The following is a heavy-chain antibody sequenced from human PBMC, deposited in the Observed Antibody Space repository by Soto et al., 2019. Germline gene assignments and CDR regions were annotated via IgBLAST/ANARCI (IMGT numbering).Heavy chain of an antibody. CDR3: AKDRRAGGNSAFYFDF. CDR1: GFKFSNYA. D-gene: IGHD3-16*01. J-gene: IGHJ4*02. CDR2: ISATGGGT. Sequence: GGSLRLSCAASGFKFSNYAMSWVRQAPGKGLEWVSLISATGGGTYYADSVEGRFTISRDNSHNTLYLQVHSLTAEDTAVYYCAKDRRAGGNSAFYFDFWGQGAQVTVSS. V-gene: IGHV3-23*01.